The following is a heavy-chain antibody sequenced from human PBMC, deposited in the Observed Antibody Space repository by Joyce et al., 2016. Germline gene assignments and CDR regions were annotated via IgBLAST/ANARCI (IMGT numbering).Heavy chain of an antibody. Sequence: EVQLVESGGGLIQPGGSLRLSCEASGFTFSYYWMYWVRQAPGKGLVWVSRINPDASITTYADSVKGRFTISRDNAKNTLYLQMNSLRAEDTAVYYCIATGNGGYWGQGTLVTVSS. CDR1: GFTFSYYW. CDR3: IATGNGGY. D-gene: IGHD2-8*01. J-gene: IGHJ4*02. V-gene: IGHV3-74*01. CDR2: INPDASIT.